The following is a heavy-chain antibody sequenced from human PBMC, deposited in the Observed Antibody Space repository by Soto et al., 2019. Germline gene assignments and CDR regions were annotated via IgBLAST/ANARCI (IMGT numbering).Heavy chain of an antibody. CDR2: IIPIFGTA. J-gene: IGHJ5*02. Sequence: SVKVSCKASGGTFSSYAISWVRQAPGQGLEWMGGIIPIFGTANCAQKFQGRVTITADKSTSTAYMELSSLRSEDTAVYYCARDGRSGYYYWFDPWGQGTLVTVSS. CDR1: GGTFSSYA. V-gene: IGHV1-69*06. D-gene: IGHD3-22*01. CDR3: ARDGRSGYYYWFDP.